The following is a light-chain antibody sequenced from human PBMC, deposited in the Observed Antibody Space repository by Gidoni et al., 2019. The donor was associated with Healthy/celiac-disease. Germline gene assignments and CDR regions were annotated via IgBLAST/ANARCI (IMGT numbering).Light chain of an antibody. V-gene: IGKV1-33*01. CDR2: DAS. Sequence: DIQMTQSPSSLSASVGDRVTITCQASQDISNYLNWYQQKPGKAPKLLIYDASNLETVVPSRFSGSGSGTDFTFTISSLQPEDIATYYCQQYDNLPSATFGPGTKVDIK. J-gene: IGKJ3*01. CDR1: QDISNY. CDR3: QQYDNLPSAT.